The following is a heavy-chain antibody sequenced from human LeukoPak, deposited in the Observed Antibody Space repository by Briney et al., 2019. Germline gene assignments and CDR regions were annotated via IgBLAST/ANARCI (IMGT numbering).Heavy chain of an antibody. V-gene: IGHV1-69*13. CDR2: IIPIFGTA. J-gene: IGHJ5*02. D-gene: IGHD3-22*01. Sequence: ASVKVSCKASGGTFSSYAISWVRQAPGQGLEWVGGIIPIFGTANYAQKFQGRVTITADESTSTAYMELSSLRSEDTAVYYCARDYYDSSDHRFDPWGQGTLVTVSS. CDR3: ARDYYDSSDHRFDP. CDR1: GGTFSSYA.